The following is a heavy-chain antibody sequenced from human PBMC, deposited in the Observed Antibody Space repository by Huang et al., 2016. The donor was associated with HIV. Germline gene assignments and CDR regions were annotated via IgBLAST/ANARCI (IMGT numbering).Heavy chain of an antibody. CDR3: ARSEPSRYYFDY. CDR1: GFTFSNYA. Sequence: QVQLVESGGGVVQPGTSLRLSCAASGFTFSNYAMNWVRQAPGKGLWCGAVISNEGSTNYYAGSVKGRFTFSRDNSKNTVYLQMNSLRAEDTAVYYCARSEPSRYYFDYWGQGTLVTVSS. V-gene: IGHV3-30-3*01. CDR2: ISNEGSTN. J-gene: IGHJ4*02.